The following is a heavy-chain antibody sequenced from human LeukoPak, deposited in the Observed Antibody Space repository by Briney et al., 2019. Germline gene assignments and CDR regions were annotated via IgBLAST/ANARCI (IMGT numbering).Heavy chain of an antibody. CDR1: GGSISSYY. CDR3: ARSHYDYDALDI. D-gene: IGHD3-16*01. CDR2: INHSGST. Sequence: PSETLSLTCTVSGGSISSYYWSWIRQPPGKGLEWIGEINHSGSTNYNPSLKSRVTISVDTSKNQFSLKLSSVTAADTAVYYCARSHYDYDALDIWGQGTMVTVSS. V-gene: IGHV4-34*01. J-gene: IGHJ3*02.